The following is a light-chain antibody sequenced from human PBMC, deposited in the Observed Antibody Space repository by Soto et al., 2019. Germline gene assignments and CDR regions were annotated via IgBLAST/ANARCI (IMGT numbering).Light chain of an antibody. V-gene: IGKV3-20*01. CDR3: QHYDNSPPFT. Sequence: EIVLTQSPGTLSVSPGERVTLSCRASQSLGKSHLAWYQQKPGQSPRLLIYDASNRATGIADRFSGSGSGTDFTLTISRLEPEDFAVYFCQHYDNSPPFTFGQGTKLEIK. CDR1: QSLGKSH. CDR2: DAS. J-gene: IGKJ2*01.